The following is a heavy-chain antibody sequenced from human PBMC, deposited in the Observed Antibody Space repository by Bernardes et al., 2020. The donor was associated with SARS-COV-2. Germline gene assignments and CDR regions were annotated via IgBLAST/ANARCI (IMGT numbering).Heavy chain of an antibody. CDR3: ARDLLSWGADYGDYVRYWYFDV. Sequence: GGSLRLSCVASGFAVSTNYMTWVRQAPGKGLEWVSVMYSGGNADYTDSVKGRFTGSRDDSKNTLFLQMNSLRAEDTAVYYCARDLLSWGADYGDYVRYWYFDVWGRGTLVTVSS. V-gene: IGHV3-53*01. CDR1: GFAVSTNY. D-gene: IGHD4-17*01. J-gene: IGHJ2*01. CDR2: MYSGGNA.